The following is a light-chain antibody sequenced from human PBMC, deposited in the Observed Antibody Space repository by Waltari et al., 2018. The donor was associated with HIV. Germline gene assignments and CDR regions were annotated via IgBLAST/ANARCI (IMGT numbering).Light chain of an antibody. CDR3: SSYTRSSTYV. CDR1: SSDVLHYNY. V-gene: IGLV2-14*01. J-gene: IGLJ1*01. Sequence: QSTLTQPVSVSGSPGPSITISCTGTSSDVLHYNYVSCYQQHPDRAPKLMIYEVSNRPSGVANRFSGSKSGNTASLTISGLQAEDEADYYCSSYTRSSTYVFGTGTKVTVL. CDR2: EVS.